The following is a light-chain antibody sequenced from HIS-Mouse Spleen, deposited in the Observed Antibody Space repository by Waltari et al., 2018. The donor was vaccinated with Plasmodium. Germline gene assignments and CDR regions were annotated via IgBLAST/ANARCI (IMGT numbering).Light chain of an antibody. V-gene: IGLV3-27*01. CDR2: KDS. CDR1: VLAKKY. Sequence: SYELTQPSSVSVSPGQTARITCSGDVLAKKYARWFQQKPGQAPVLVIDKDSERPSGNPERFSGSSSGTTVTLTISGAQVEDEADYYCYSAADNNLVFGGGTKLTVL. J-gene: IGLJ3*02. CDR3: YSAADNNLV.